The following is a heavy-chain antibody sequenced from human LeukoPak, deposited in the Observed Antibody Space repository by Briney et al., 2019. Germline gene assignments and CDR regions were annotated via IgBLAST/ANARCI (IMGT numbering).Heavy chain of an antibody. CDR2: IIPIFGTA. J-gene: IGHJ6*04. D-gene: IGHD6-19*01. V-gene: IGHV1-69*13. Sequence: GASVKVSCKASGGTFSSYAISWVRQAPGQGLEWMGGIIPIFGTANYAQKFQGRVTITADDSTSTAYMELSSLRSEDTAVYYCASGGIAVAASYYYYGMDVWGKGTTVTVSS. CDR1: GGTFSSYA. CDR3: ASGGIAVAASYYYYGMDV.